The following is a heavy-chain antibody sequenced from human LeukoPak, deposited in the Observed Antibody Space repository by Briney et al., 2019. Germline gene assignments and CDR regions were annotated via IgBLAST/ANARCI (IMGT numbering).Heavy chain of an antibody. CDR3: AGPDGEEMTTPGMDV. J-gene: IGHJ6*02. CDR2: IIPILGIA. D-gene: IGHD5-24*01. CDR1: GGTFSSYA. V-gene: IGHV1-69*04. Sequence: ASVTVSCKASGGTFSSYAISWVRQAPGQGLEWMGRIIPILGIANYAQKFQGRVTITADKSTSTAYMELSSLRSEDTAVYYCAGPDGEEMTTPGMDVWGQGTTVTVSS.